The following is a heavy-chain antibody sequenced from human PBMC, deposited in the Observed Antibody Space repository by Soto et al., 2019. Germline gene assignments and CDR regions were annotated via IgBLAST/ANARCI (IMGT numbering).Heavy chain of an antibody. Sequence: EVQLLESGGGLVQPGGSLRLSCAASGFTFSSYAMSWFRQAPGKGLEWVSAISGSGGSTYYADSVKGWFTTSRDNSKNTLYLHMNSLRAEDTAVYYCAKDRIGSGWSFDAFDIWGQGTMVTVFS. J-gene: IGHJ3*02. CDR2: ISGSGGST. CDR3: AKDRIGSGWSFDAFDI. D-gene: IGHD6-19*01. CDR1: GFTFSSYA. V-gene: IGHV3-23*01.